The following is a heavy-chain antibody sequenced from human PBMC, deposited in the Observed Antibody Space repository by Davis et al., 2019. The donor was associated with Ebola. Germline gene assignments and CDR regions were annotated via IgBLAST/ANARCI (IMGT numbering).Heavy chain of an antibody. CDR3: ARDQKEEYSSSRWFDP. V-gene: IGHV4-59*01. CDR2: IYYSGST. Sequence: PSETLSLTCTVSDGSISSYYWSWIRQPPGKGLEWIGYIYYSGSTNYNPSLKSRVTISVHTSKNQFSLKLSSVTAADAAVYYCARDQKEEYSSSRWFDPWGQGTLVTVSS. D-gene: IGHD6-6*01. J-gene: IGHJ5*02. CDR1: DGSISSYY.